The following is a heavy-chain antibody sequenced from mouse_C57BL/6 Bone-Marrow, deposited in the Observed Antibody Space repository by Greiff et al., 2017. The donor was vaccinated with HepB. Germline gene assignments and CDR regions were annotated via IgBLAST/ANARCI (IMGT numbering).Heavy chain of an antibody. CDR3: AREGDYYGSSWFAY. Sequence: EVMLVESGGGLVKPGGSLKLSCAASGFTFSSYALSWVRQTPEKRLEWVATISDGGSYTYYPDNVKGRFTIASDNAKNNLYLQMSHLKSEDTAMYYCAREGDYYGSSWFAYWGQGTLVTVSA. J-gene: IGHJ3*01. V-gene: IGHV5-4*01. D-gene: IGHD1-1*01. CDR2: ISDGGSYT. CDR1: GFTFSSYA.